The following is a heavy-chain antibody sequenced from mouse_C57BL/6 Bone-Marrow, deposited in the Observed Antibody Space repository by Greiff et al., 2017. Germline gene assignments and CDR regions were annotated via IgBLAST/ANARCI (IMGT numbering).Heavy chain of an antibody. V-gene: IGHV1-81*01. CDR3: ARDHYSGSSYVLYWYFDV. J-gene: IGHJ1*03. Sequence: VKLQQSGAELARPGASVKLSCKASGYTFTSYGISWVKQRTGQGLEWIGEIYPRSGNTYYNEKFKGKATLTADKSSSTAYMELRSLTSEDSAVYFCARDHYSGSSYVLYWYFDVWGTGTTVTVSS. D-gene: IGHD1-1*01. CDR1: GYTFTSYG. CDR2: IYPRSGNT.